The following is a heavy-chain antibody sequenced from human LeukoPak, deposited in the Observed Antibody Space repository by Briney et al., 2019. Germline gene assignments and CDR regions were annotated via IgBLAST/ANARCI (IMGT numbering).Heavy chain of an antibody. CDR3: VREQWYRFDY. CDR2: VGNSDNHI. Sequence: GGSLRLSCAASGFSFSTYSMNWVRQAPGKGLEWVAVVGNSDNHIDYADSVKGRFTIARDDAKNSVYLQMNSLRVDDTATYFCVREQWYRFDYWGQGALVTVSS. D-gene: IGHD6-19*01. V-gene: IGHV3-21*04. J-gene: IGHJ4*02. CDR1: GFSFSTYS.